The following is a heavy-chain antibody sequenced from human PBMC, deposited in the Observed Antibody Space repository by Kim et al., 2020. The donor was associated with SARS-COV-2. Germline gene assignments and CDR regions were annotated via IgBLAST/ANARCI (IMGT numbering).Heavy chain of an antibody. CDR3: AISPFYYDSHRLSSGP. Sequence: SETLSVICGVFGESLGEFYWSWIRQPPGQGLEWIGEITHNGQTNYNPSLKNRVTISIDTSKSEFSLTVNSVTAADTAMYYCAISPFYYDSHRLSSGPWSRGTLVTVSS. D-gene: IGHD3-16*01. J-gene: IGHJ5*02. V-gene: IGHV4-34*01. CDR1: GESLGEFY. CDR2: ITHNGQT.